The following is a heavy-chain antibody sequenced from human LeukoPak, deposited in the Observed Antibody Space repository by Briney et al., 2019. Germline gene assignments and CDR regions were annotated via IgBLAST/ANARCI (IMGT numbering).Heavy chain of an antibody. CDR3: ARGAPSAYYQNN. D-gene: IGHD1-26*01. J-gene: IGHJ4*02. CDR2: IKYDASST. CDR1: GFTFSSHW. Sequence: PGGSLRLSCADSGFTFSSHWMHWVRQAPGKGLVWVSRIKYDASSTSYADSVKGRFTISRDNAKNTLYLQMNSLRAEDTAVYYCARGAPSAYYQNNWGRGPGVPVPS. V-gene: IGHV3-74*01.